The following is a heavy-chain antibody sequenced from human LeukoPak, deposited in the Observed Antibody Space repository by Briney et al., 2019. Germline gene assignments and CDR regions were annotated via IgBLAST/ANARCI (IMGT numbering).Heavy chain of an antibody. J-gene: IGHJ4*02. CDR1: GYTLTELS. CDR3: ARVYSGSYFDY. CDR2: FDPEDGET. D-gene: IGHD1-26*01. Sequence: GASVKVSCKVSGYTLTELSMHWVRQAPGKGLEWMGGFDPEDGETIYAQKFQGRVTITADKSTSTAYMELSSPRSEDTAVYYCARVYSGSYFDYWGQGTLVTVSS. V-gene: IGHV1-24*01.